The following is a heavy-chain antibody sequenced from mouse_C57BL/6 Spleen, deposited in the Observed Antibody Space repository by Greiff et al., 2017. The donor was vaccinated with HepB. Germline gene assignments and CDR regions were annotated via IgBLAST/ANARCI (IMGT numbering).Heavy chain of an antibody. J-gene: IGHJ1*03. CDR2: IDPSDSYT. Sequence: MPGQGLEWIGEIDPSDSYTNYNQKFKGKSTLTVDKSSSTAYMQLSSLTSEDSAVYYCARGHYEGIGLDWYFDVWGTGTTVTVSS. V-gene: IGHV1-69*01. CDR3: ARGHYEGIGLDWYFDV. D-gene: IGHD2-4*01.